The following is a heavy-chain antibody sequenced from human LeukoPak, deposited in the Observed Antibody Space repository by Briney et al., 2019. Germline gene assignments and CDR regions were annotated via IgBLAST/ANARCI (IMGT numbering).Heavy chain of an antibody. V-gene: IGHV1-2*02. CDR3: ARVPQETLAFDY. CDR2: INPNTGGT. Sequence: ASVKVSCKASGYTFTVYYMHWVRQAPGQGLEWMGWINPNTGGTNYAQKFQGRVTMTRDTSISTAYMELSRLRSDDTAVYYCARVPQETLAFDYWGQGTLVTVSS. D-gene: IGHD5-12*01. J-gene: IGHJ4*02. CDR1: GYTFTVYY.